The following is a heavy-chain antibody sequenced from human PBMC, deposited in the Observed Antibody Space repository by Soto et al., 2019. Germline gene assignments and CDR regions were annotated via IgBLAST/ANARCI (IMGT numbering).Heavy chain of an antibody. CDR2: ITPIFGTA. V-gene: IGHV1-69*01. Sequence: GAPMKVSRKASGGTFRSHAISWVRQAPGQRLEWMGGITPIFGTANYAQKFQGRVTITADESTSTVYMELSSLRSEDTAVYYCARWLRRVLWFGRHAYMDVWGKGTTVTVAS. CDR1: GGTFRSHA. J-gene: IGHJ6*03. D-gene: IGHD3-10*01. CDR3: ARWLRRVLWFGRHAYMDV.